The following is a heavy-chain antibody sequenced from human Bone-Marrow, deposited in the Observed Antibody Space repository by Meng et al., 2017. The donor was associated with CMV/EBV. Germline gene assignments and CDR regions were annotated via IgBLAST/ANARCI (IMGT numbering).Heavy chain of an antibody. J-gene: IGHJ4*02. V-gene: IGHV1-2*02. Sequence: SGYPFTGYYIPWVRQAPGQGLEWMGWINPNSGGTNYAQKFQGRVTMTRDTSISTAYMELSRLRSDDTAVYYCARGWRDGYNYALFGYWGQGTLVTVSS. CDR2: INPNSGGT. D-gene: IGHD5-24*01. CDR3: ARGWRDGYNYALFGY. CDR1: GYPFTGYY.